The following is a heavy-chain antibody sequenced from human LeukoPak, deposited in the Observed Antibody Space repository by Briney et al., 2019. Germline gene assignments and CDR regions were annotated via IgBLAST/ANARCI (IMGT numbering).Heavy chain of an antibody. CDR3: ARDESSQYYDILTGYHYYYYMDV. V-gene: IGHV3-48*03. CDR1: GFTFSSYE. J-gene: IGHJ6*03. CDR2: ISSSGSTI. D-gene: IGHD3-9*01. Sequence: GGSLRLSCAASGFTFSSYEMNWVRQAPGKGLEWVSYISSSGSTIYYADSVKGRFTISRDNAKNSLYLQMNSLRAEDTAVYYCARDESSQYYDILTGYHYYYYMDVWGKGTTVTISS.